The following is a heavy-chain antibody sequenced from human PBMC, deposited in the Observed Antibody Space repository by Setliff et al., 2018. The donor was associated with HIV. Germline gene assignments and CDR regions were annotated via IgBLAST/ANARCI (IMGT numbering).Heavy chain of an antibody. V-gene: IGHV4-4*09. CDR1: GGSINNFY. D-gene: IGHD3-3*01. CDR3: ARHSDFWSEDAFDI. CDR2: ISTSGRT. J-gene: IGHJ3*02. Sequence: PSETLSLTCTVSGGSINNFYWSWIRQPPGKGLEWIGYISTSGRTKYNPSLKSRVTILVDPPNNQFSLMLSSVTAADTAVYYCARHSDFWSEDAFDIWAQGTVVTVSS.